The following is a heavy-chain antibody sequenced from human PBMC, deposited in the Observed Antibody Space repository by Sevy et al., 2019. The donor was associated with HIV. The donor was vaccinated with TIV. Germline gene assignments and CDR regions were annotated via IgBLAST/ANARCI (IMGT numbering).Heavy chain of an antibody. Sequence: GGSLRLSCAASGFTFSSYAMHWVRQAPGKGLEYVSGISSNGGSTYYANSVKGRFTISRDNSKNTLYLQMGSLRAEDMAVYYCAGALGDYYYYYCMDVWGKGTTVTVSS. CDR2: ISSNGGST. V-gene: IGHV3-64*01. D-gene: IGHD3-16*01. J-gene: IGHJ6*03. CDR3: AGALGDYYYYYCMDV. CDR1: GFTFSSYA.